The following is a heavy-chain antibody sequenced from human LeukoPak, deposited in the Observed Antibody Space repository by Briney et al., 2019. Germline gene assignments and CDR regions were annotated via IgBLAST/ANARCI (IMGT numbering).Heavy chain of an antibody. CDR2: INHSGST. V-gene: IGHV4-34*01. CDR3: ARDSGSWDFDY. Sequence: SETLSLTCAVYGGSFSGYYWSWLRQPPGKGLEWIGEINHSGSTNYNPSLKSRVTISVDTSKNQFSLKLSSVTAADTAVYYCARDSGSWDFDYWGQGTLVTVSS. D-gene: IGHD1-26*01. CDR1: GGSFSGYY. J-gene: IGHJ4*02.